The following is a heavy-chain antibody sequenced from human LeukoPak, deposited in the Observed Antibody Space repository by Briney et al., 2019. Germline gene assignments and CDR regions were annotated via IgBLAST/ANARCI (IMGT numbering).Heavy chain of an antibody. CDR2: IWHDGSNE. CDR1: GFTFSNYG. D-gene: IGHD3-16*01. J-gene: IGHJ5*02. V-gene: IGHV3-33*01. Sequence: PGTSLRLSCAASGFTFSNYGMHWVRQAPGKGLEWVAVIWHDGSNEYYADSVRGRFTISRDNSKNTLYLQMSSLRAEDTAVYYCARDLIGGLDPWGQGTLVTVSS. CDR3: ARDLIGGLDP.